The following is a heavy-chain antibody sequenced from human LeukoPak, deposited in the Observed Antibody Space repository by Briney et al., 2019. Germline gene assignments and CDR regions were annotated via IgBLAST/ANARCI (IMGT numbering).Heavy chain of an antibody. CDR2: IYHSGST. CDR3: ARDITPYSSSWYGGTYYYGMDV. J-gene: IGHJ6*02. Sequence: PSQTLSLTCTVSGGSISSSNWWSWVRQPPGKGLEWIGEIYHSGSTNYNPSLKSRVTISVDKSKNQFSLKLSSVTAADTAVYYCARDITPYSSSWYGGTYYYGMDVWGQGTTVTVSS. CDR1: GGSISSSNW. D-gene: IGHD6-13*01. V-gene: IGHV4-4*02.